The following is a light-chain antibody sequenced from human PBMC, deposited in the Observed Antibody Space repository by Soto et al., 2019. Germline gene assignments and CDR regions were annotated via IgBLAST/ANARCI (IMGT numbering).Light chain of an antibody. CDR1: QSVSSSY. CDR3: QQYGISPWT. J-gene: IGKJ1*01. V-gene: IGKV3-20*01. Sequence: EIVLTQSPGTLSLSPGERATLSCRASQSVSSSYLAWYQQKPGQAPRLLIYGASSRATGIPDRFSGSGSETDFTLTISRLEPEDFAVYYCQQYGISPWTFGQGTKVEIK. CDR2: GAS.